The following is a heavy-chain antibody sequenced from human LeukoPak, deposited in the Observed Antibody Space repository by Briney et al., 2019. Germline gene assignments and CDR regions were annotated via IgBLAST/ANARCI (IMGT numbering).Heavy chain of an antibody. D-gene: IGHD3-10*01. CDR1: GGSISSYY. Sequence: PSETLSLTCTVSGGSISSYYWGWIRQPPGKGLEWIGSIYYSGSTYYNPSLKSRVTISVDTSKNQFSLKLSSVTAADTAVYYCARGDGSENDAFDIWGQGTMVTVSS. CDR2: IYYSGST. V-gene: IGHV4-39*07. CDR3: ARGDGSENDAFDI. J-gene: IGHJ3*02.